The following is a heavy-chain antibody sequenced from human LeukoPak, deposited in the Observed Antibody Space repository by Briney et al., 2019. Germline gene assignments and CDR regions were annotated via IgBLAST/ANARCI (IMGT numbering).Heavy chain of an antibody. CDR1: GGSISGYY. J-gene: IGHJ4*02. CDR2: INHSGST. Sequence: PSETLSLTCAVYGGSISGYYWSWIGQPRGKGLEWIGEINHSGSTNYNPSLKSRVTISVDTSKNQFSLKLSSVTAADTAVYYCARVYDCISTSCYEYFDYWGQGTLVTVSS. V-gene: IGHV4-34*01. CDR3: ARVYDCISTSCYEYFDY. D-gene: IGHD2-2*01.